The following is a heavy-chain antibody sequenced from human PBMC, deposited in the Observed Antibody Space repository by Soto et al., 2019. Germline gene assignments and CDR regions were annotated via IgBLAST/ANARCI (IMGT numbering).Heavy chain of an antibody. J-gene: IGHJ6*02. CDR2: IIPIFGTA. CDR1: GGTFSSYA. D-gene: IGHD2-2*01. V-gene: IGHV1-69*12. CDR3: AREVGDIVLVPAAMPGYYGMDV. Sequence: QVQLVQSGAEVKKPGSSVKVSCKASGGTFSSYAISWVRQAPGQGLEWMGGIIPIFGTANYAQKFQGRVTITAEESTSTAYMELSSLRSEDTAVYYCAREVGDIVLVPAAMPGYYGMDVWGQGTTVTVSS.